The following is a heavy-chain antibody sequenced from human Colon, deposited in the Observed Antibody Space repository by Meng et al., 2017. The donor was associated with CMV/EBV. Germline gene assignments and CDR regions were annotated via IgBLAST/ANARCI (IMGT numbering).Heavy chain of an antibody. CDR1: GFTFGSYA. CDR2: IDGSDT. J-gene: IGHJ4*02. CDR3: AKMIFDKVPTKFLGYFDS. D-gene: IGHD3-16*01. V-gene: IGHV3-23*05. Sequence: GGSLRLSCAAAGFTFGSYAMSWVRQAPGKGLEWVSTIDGSDTYYADFVKGRFTISRDNSKNTLSQQMKSLRAEDTAVYYCAKMIFDKVPTKFLGYFDSWGQGTLVTVSS.